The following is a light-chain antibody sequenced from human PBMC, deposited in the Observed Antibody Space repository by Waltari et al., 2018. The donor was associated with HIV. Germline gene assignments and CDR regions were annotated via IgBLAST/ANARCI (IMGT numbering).Light chain of an antibody. CDR1: ELGDEY. CDR2: QDD. V-gene: IGLV3-1*01. J-gene: IGLJ2*01. Sequence: SYEVTRPPSVAVSPGQTASITCSGYELGDEYTCWYQQKPGQSPLLVIYQDDKRPSGFPERCSACSAGHTANLTISGTLPMDEADYYCQAWGSTTSGVVGRGTKLTVL. CDR3: QAWGSTTSGV.